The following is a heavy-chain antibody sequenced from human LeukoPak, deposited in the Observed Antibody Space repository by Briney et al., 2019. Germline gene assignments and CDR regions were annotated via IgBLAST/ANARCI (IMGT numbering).Heavy chain of an antibody. J-gene: IGHJ6*03. CDR3: ARLPRSGSSWAESFDYYYMDV. V-gene: IGHV4-39*07. CDR1: GGSISSSSYY. Sequence: SETLSLTCTVSGGSISSSSYYWGWVRQPPGKGLEWIGSIYYSGSTYYNPSLKSRVTISVDTSKNQFSLKLSSVTAADTAVYYCARLPRSGSSWAESFDYYYMDVWGKGTTVTVSS. D-gene: IGHD6-13*01. CDR2: IYYSGST.